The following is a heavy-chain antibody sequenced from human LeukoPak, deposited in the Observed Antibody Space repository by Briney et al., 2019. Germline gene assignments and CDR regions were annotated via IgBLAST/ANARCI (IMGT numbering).Heavy chain of an antibody. D-gene: IGHD3-22*01. V-gene: IGHV3-66*02. J-gene: IGHJ3*02. Sequence: GGSLRLSCAASGFTVSSNYMSWVRQAPGKGLEWVSLIYSDDDTHYPDPVKGRFTISRDNSKNTLYLQMNSLRAEDTAVYYCAREGYYDTSGTSRAFDIWGQGTMVTVSS. CDR1: GFTVSSNY. CDR3: AREGYYDTSGTSRAFDI. CDR2: IYSDDDT.